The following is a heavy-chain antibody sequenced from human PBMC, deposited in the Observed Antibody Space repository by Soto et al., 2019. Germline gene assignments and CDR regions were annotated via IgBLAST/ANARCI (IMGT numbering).Heavy chain of an antibody. CDR1: GYTFTGYY. V-gene: IGHV1-2*02. CDR3: ARDTIVLMVYAIPGYYYYYGMDV. CDR2: INPNSGGT. D-gene: IGHD2-8*01. Sequence: GASVKVSCKASGYTFTGYYMHWVRRAPGQGLEWMGWINPNSGGTNYAQKFQGRVTMTRDTSISTAYMELSRLRSDDTAVYYCARDTIVLMVYAIPGYYYYYGMDVWGQGTTVTVSS. J-gene: IGHJ6*02.